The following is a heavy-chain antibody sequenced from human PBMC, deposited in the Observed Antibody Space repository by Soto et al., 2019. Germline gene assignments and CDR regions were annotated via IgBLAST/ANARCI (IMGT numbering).Heavy chain of an antibody. D-gene: IGHD5-18*01. CDR3: ARGWVRLWLPQPYYYGMDV. CDR1: GYTFTSYG. Sequence: ASVKVSCKASGYTFTSYGISWVRQVPGQGLEWMGWISAYNGNTNYAQKLQGRVTMTTDTSTSTAYMELRSLRSDDTAVYYCARGWVRLWLPQPYYYGMDVWGQGTTVTVSS. V-gene: IGHV1-18*01. CDR2: ISAYNGNT. J-gene: IGHJ6*02.